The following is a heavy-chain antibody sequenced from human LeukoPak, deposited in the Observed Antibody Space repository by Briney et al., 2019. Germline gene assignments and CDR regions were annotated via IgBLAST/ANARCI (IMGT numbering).Heavy chain of an antibody. D-gene: IGHD3-22*01. J-gene: IGHJ4*02. CDR1: GFPSSSYS. V-gene: IGHV3-48*01. Sequence: GGSLRLSCAASGFPSSSYSMNWFRQAPAKGLEWVSYISSNSSTINYADSVKGRLTIFRDNAKTSRFLQMNSLRAEDTAVYYCARDLGYYYDSSGYSDYWGQGTLVTVSS. CDR3: ARDLGYYYDSSGYSDY. CDR2: ISSNSSTI.